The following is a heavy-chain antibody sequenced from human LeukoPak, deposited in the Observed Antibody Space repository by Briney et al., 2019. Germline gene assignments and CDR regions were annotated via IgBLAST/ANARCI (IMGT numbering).Heavy chain of an antibody. CDR3: TTVWFGELLNCY. Sequence: PGGSLRLSCAASGFTFSNAWVSWVRQAPGKGLEWVGRIKSKTDGGTTDYAAPVKGRFTISRDDSKNTLYLQMNSLKTEDTAVYYCTTVWFGELLNCYWGQGTLVTVSS. CDR1: GFTFSNAW. J-gene: IGHJ4*02. V-gene: IGHV3-15*01. D-gene: IGHD3-10*01. CDR2: IKSKTDGGTT.